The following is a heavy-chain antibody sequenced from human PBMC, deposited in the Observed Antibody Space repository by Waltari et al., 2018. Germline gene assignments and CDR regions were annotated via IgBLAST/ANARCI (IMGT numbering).Heavy chain of an antibody. V-gene: IGHV4-61*02. D-gene: IGHD6-13*01. J-gene: IGHJ3*02. CDR1: GASLRSGSYS. CDR3: ARAEGTYSSSWYYAFDI. CDR2: IYTSGST. Sequence: QVQLQASGPGLVKPSQTLSLTCTVSGASLRSGSYSWRSIRQPAGKGLGWIGRIYTSGSTNYNPSLKSRVTISVDTSKNQFSLKLSSVTAADTAVYYCARAEGTYSSSWYYAFDIWGQGTMVTVSS.